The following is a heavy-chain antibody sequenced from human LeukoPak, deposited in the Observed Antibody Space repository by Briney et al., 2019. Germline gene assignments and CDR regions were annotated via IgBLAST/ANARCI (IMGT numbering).Heavy chain of an antibody. CDR2: IYHSGST. J-gene: IGHJ6*03. D-gene: IGHD3-10*01. V-gene: IGHV4-38-2*02. CDR3: AIQGFGGLYHYYYYYMDV. Sequence: SETLSLTCTVSGYSISSGYYWGWIRQPPGKGLEWIGSIYHSGSTYYNPSLKSRVTISVDTSKNQFSLKLSSVTAADTAVYYCAIQGFGGLYHYYYYYMDVWGKGTTVTVSS. CDR1: GYSISSGYY.